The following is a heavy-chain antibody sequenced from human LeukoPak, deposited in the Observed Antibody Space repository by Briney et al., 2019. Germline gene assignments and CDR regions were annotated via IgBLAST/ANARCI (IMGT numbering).Heavy chain of an antibody. CDR1: GFTFSSYG. CDR3: AKDRTRTYYDSSGYYPDY. CDR2: IRYDGSNK. V-gene: IGHV3-30*02. J-gene: IGHJ4*02. Sequence: GGSLRLSCAASGFTFSSYGMHWVRQAPGKGLEWVAFIRYDGSNKYYADSVKGRFTISRDNSKNTVCLQMNSLRDEDTAVYYCAKDRTRTYYDSSGYYPDYWGQGTLVTVSS. D-gene: IGHD3-22*01.